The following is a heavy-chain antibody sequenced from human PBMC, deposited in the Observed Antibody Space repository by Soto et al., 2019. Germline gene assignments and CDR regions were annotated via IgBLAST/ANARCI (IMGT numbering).Heavy chain of an antibody. V-gene: IGHV3-53*01. J-gene: IGHJ4*02. CDR3: ANLIAQGY. Sequence: GGSLRLSCAASGFTVSSNYMSWVRQAPGKGLEWVSVIYSGGSTYYADSVKGRFTISRDNSKNLLYLQVNSLRAEDTAIYFCANLIAQGYWGQGTPVTVSS. CDR1: GFTVSSNY. D-gene: IGHD2-8*01. CDR2: IYSGGST.